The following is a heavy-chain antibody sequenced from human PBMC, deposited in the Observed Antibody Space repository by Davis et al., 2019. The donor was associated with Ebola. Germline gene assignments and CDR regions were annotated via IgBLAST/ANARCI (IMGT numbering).Heavy chain of an antibody. CDR1: GFTFSSYS. V-gene: IGHV3-21*01. CDR2: ISASSRYI. J-gene: IGHJ4*02. D-gene: IGHD2-2*01. Sequence: GALRLSCAASGFTFSSYSMNWVRQAPGKGLEWVSSISASSRYIYYADSVKDRFTISRDNAKNSLYLQMNSLRAEDTAVYYCARAPRMRSYCSSTSCQAGFGYWGQGTLVTVSS. CDR3: ARAPRMRSYCSSTSCQAGFGY.